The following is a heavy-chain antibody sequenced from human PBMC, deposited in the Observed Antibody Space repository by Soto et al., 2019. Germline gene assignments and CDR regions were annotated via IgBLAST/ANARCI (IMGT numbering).Heavy chain of an antibody. CDR3: ARDKRDILTVYFSLAP. V-gene: IGHV1-2*04. D-gene: IGHD3-9*01. J-gene: IGHJ5*02. CDR1: GYTFTGYY. Sequence: ASVKVSCKASGYTFTGYYMHWVRQAPGQGLEWMGWINPNSGGTNYTQKFQGWVTMTRDTSISTAYMEMSRMRSDDTAVYYCARDKRDILTVYFSLAPGGKGPLATVPS. CDR2: INPNSGGT.